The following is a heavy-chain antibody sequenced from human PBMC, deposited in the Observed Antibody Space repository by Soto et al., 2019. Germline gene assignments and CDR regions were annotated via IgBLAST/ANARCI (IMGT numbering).Heavy chain of an antibody. CDR1: GYSFTSYW. V-gene: IGHV5-10-1*01. D-gene: IGHD3-22*01. CDR2: IDPSDSYT. Sequence: ESLKISCKCSGYSFTSYWISWVRQMPGKGLEWMGRIDPSDSYTNYSPSFQGHVTISADKSISTAYLQWSSLKASDTAMYYCARHASYDSSGYPPRGWFEPWGQGTLVTVYS. J-gene: IGHJ5*02. CDR3: ARHASYDSSGYPPRGWFEP.